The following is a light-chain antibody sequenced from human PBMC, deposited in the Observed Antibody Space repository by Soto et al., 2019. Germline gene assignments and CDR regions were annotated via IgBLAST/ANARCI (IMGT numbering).Light chain of an antibody. CDR2: GAS. CDR1: QSVSCH. J-gene: IGKJ4*01. CDR3: QQYGNSPPLT. V-gene: IGKV3-20*01. Sequence: EIVLTQSPGTLSLSPGERATLSGRASQSVSCHLAWYQQRPGQAPRLLIYGASIRATGIPDRFSGSGSGIDFNLTISRLEPEDYALYYCQQYGNSPPLTFGGGTKVEIK.